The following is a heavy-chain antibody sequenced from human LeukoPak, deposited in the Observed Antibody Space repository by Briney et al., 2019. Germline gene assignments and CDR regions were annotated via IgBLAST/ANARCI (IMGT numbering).Heavy chain of an antibody. CDR3: ARQGIVVVHYYMDV. J-gene: IGHJ6*03. CDR1: GGSISSGGYY. CDR2: IYHSGST. D-gene: IGHD2-2*01. Sequence: SETLSLTCTVSGGSISSGGYYWSWIRQPPGKGLEWIGYIYHSGSTYYNPSLKSRVTISVDRSKNQFSLKLSSVTAADTAVYYCARQGIVVVHYYMDVWGKGTTVTVSS. V-gene: IGHV4-30-2*01.